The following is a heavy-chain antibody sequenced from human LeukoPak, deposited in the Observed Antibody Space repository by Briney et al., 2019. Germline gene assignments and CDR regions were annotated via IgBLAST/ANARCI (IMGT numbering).Heavy chain of an antibody. CDR1: GFTFSTYV. CDR3: ARDDTPRGFYYYYYYMDV. CDR2: IKQDGSEK. J-gene: IGHJ6*03. V-gene: IGHV3-7*01. Sequence: GGSLRLSCAASGFTFSTYVMSWVRQAPGQGLEWVANIKQDGSEKYYLDSVKGRFTISRDNAKNSLYLQMNSLRAEDTAVYHCARDDTPRGFYYYYYYMDVWGKGTTVTVSS. D-gene: IGHD2-15*01.